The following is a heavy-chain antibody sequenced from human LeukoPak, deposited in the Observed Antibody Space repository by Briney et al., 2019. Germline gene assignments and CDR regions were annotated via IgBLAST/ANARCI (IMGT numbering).Heavy chain of an antibody. Sequence: PSETLSLTCTVSGGSISSYYWSWIRQPPGKGLEWIGYIYYSGSTNYNPSLKSRVTISVDTSKNQFSLKLSSVTAADTAVYYCARVFRGWESPVVAFDYWGQGTLVTVSS. V-gene: IGHV4-59*01. CDR3: ARVFRGWESPVVAFDY. CDR2: IYYSGST. CDR1: GGSISSYY. J-gene: IGHJ4*02. D-gene: IGHD2-21*01.